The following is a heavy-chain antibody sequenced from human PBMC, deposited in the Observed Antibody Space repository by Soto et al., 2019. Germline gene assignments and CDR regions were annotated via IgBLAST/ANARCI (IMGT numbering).Heavy chain of an antibody. CDR1: GGSFSGYY. J-gene: IGHJ5*02. V-gene: IGHV4-34*01. D-gene: IGHD3-22*01. Sequence: QVQLQQWGAGLLKPSETLSLTCAVYGGSFSGYYWSWIRQPPGKGLEWIGEINHSGSTNYNPSLKSRVNISVDTSKNQFSLKLSSVTAADTAVYYCARGRGSGYYYPPGNWFDPWGQGTLVTVSS. CDR2: INHSGST. CDR3: ARGRGSGYYYPPGNWFDP.